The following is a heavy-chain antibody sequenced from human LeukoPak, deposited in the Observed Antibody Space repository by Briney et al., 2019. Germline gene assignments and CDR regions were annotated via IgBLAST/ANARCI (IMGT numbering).Heavy chain of an antibody. D-gene: IGHD6-19*01. Sequence: PGGSLRLSCGASEFAFSAFYMTWIRQAPGKGLEWVSYISSSSSHTNYADSVKGRFTISRDNAKNSLYLQMNSLRAEDTAVYYCARTNLGSGWRFDYWGQGTLVTVSS. J-gene: IGHJ4*02. V-gene: IGHV3-11*06. CDR1: EFAFSAFY. CDR3: ARTNLGSGWRFDY. CDR2: ISSSSSHT.